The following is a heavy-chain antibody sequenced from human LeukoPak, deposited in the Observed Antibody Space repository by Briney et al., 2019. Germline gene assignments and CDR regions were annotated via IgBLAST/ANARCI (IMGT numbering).Heavy chain of an antibody. V-gene: IGHV3-30*02. Sequence: GGSLRLSCAASGFTFSSYGMHWVRQAPGKGLEWVAFIRYDGSNKYYADSVEGRFTISRDNSKNTLYLQMNSLRAEDTAVYYCAKDPYDISGYYYGPTGGVDYWGQGTLVTVSS. D-gene: IGHD3-22*01. CDR3: AKDPYDISGYYYGPTGGVDY. J-gene: IGHJ4*02. CDR2: IRYDGSNK. CDR1: GFTFSSYG.